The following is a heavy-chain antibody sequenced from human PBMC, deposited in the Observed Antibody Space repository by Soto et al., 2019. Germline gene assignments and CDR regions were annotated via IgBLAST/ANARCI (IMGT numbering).Heavy chain of an antibody. Sequence: PGGSLRLSCAGSGFTFSNYAMTWVRQAPGKGLEWLSYIDFDSSPIKYADSVMGRFTVSRDNAKDSLYLQMNSLRPEDTATYYCARGLGSSCFFRWGPGTLVTVSS. CDR2: IDFDSSPI. J-gene: IGHJ4*02. CDR1: GFTFSNYA. CDR3: ARGLGSSCFFR. D-gene: IGHD6-13*01. V-gene: IGHV3-48*04.